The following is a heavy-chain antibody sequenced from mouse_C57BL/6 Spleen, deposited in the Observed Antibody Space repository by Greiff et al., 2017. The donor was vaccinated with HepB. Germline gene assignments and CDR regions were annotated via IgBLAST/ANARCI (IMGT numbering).Heavy chain of an antibody. CDR2: IWTGGGT. Sequence: VQLVESGPGLVAPSQSLSITCTVSGFSFTSYAISWVRQRPGKGLEWLGVIWTGGGTNYNSAHKSRLSISKDNSKSQVFLKMSSLHTDDTARYYCARNGRTAMDYWGQGTSVTVSS. V-gene: IGHV2-9-1*01. D-gene: IGHD2-14*01. J-gene: IGHJ4*01. CDR1: GFSFTSYA. CDR3: ARNGRTAMDY.